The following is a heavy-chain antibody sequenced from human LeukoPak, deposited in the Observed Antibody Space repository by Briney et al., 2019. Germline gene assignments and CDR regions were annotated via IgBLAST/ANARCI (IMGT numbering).Heavy chain of an antibody. CDR1: SGSFISYY. V-gene: IGHV4-34*01. J-gene: IGHJ4*02. CDR2: INHSGST. D-gene: IGHD5-18*01. Sequence: SETLSLTCAVYSGSFISYYWSWLRQPPGKGLEWIGEINHSGSTNYNPSLKSRVTISVDTSKNQFSLRLNSVTAADTAVYYCARGAADTAMPYFDNRGQGTLVTVSS. CDR3: ARGAADTAMPYFDN.